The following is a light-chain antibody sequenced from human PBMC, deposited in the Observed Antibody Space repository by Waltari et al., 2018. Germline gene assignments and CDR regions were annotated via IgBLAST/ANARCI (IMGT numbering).Light chain of an antibody. J-gene: IGKJ4*01. CDR3: QQYNSYSLT. CDR2: KAS. Sequence: DIQMTQPPSTLSASVGERVTITCRASQSISSWLAWYRQKPGKNPKHLIYKASSLESGVPSSCSGSVSGTEFTLTLRSLQPYDFATYYCQQYNSYSLTFGGGTKVEI. CDR1: QSISSW. V-gene: IGKV1-5*03.